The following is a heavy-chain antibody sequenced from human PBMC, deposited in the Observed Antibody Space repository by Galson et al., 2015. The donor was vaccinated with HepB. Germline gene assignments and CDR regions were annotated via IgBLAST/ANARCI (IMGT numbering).Heavy chain of an antibody. Sequence: ETLSLTCTVSGGSISSSNWWCWVRQPPGKGLEWIGEIYHSGSTNYNPSLKSRVTISVDKSKNQFSLKLSSVTAADTAVYYCARVGNYCGGDCGGEYLYWFDPWGQGTLVTVSS. CDR1: GGSISSSNW. CDR3: ARVGNYCGGDCGGEYLYWFDP. CDR2: IYHSGST. V-gene: IGHV4-4*02. J-gene: IGHJ5*02. D-gene: IGHD2-21*01.